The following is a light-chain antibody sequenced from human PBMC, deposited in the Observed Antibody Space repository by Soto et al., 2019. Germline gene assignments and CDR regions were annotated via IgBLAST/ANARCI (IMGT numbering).Light chain of an antibody. CDR2: GAS. J-gene: IGKJ2*01. CDR1: QRVSSNY. Sequence: IALTQSPGTLSLSPGERATLSCRASQRVSSNYVAWYQHKPGQAPRLLIHGASIRATGIPDGFSGSGSGTDFTLTISRLEPEDFSVYYCHQYGTLPYAFGQGTKLQIK. V-gene: IGKV3-20*01. CDR3: HQYGTLPYA.